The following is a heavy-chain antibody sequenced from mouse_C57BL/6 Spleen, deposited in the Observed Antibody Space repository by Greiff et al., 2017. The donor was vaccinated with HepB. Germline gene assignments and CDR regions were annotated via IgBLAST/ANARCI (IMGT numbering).Heavy chain of an antibody. CDR2: IYPGSGST. V-gene: IGHV1-55*01. D-gene: IGHD2-4*01. CDR3: ARKGVYYDCDGAWFAY. CDR1: GYTFTSYW. J-gene: IGHJ3*01. Sequence: QVQLQQSGAELVKPGASVKMSCKASGYTFTSYWITWVKQRPGQGLEWIGDIYPGSGSTNYNEKFKSKATLTVDTSSSTAYMQLSSLTSEDSAVYYCARKGVYYDCDGAWFAYWGQGTLVTVSA.